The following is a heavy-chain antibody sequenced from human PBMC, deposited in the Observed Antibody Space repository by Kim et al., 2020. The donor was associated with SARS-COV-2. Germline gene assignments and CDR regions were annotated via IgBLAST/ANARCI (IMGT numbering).Heavy chain of an antibody. V-gene: IGHV3-23*01. D-gene: IGHD3-16*02. CDR1: GFTFSSYA. J-gene: IGHJ4*02. CDR2: ISGSGGST. CDR3: AKGDSFSVTFGGVIVIHFDH. Sequence: GGSLRLSCAASGFTFSSYAMSWVRQAPGKGLEWVSAISGSGGSTYYADSVKGRFTISRDNSKNTLYLQMNSLRAEDTAVYYCAKGDSFSVTFGGVIVIHFDHWGQGTLVTVSS.